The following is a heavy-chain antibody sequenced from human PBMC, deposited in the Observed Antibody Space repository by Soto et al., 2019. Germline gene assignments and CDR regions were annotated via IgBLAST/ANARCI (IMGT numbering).Heavy chain of an antibody. CDR3: ARMATFGSLNWFDP. Sequence: ASVKGYCKASGSSITNNDGTLVRQAPGQGLEWMGWMNPGSGDTGYAQKFQGRVTMTRDISIATAYMELSSLRSDDTAIYYCARMATFGSLNWFDPWGQGTRVTVSA. CDR2: MNPGSGDT. V-gene: IGHV1-8*01. J-gene: IGHJ5*02. D-gene: IGHD3-16*01. CDR1: GSSITNND.